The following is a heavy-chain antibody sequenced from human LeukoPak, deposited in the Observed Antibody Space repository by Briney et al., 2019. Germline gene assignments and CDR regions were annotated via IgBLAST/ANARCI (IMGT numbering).Heavy chain of an antibody. CDR3: AELGITMIGGV. J-gene: IGHJ6*04. CDR2: ISWNGGNI. D-gene: IGHD3-10*02. Sequence: PGRSLRLSCAASGFTFADYAMHWVRQTPGKGLEWVSGISWNGGNIYYADSVKGRFTISRDNAKNSLYLQMNSLRAEDTAVYYCAELGITMIGGVWGKGTTVTISS. V-gene: IGHV3-9*01. CDR1: GFTFADYA.